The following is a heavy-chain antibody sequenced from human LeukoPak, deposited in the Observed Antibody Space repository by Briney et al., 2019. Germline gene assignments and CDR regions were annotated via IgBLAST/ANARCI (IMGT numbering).Heavy chain of an antibody. Sequence: SETLSLTCTVSGGSVSSGSYYWSWIRPPPGKGLEWIGYSYYSGSTNYNPSLESRVTISVDTSKNQFSLKLSSVAAADTAVYYCATEKAVAGTFDYWGQGTLVTVSS. V-gene: IGHV4-61*01. D-gene: IGHD6-19*01. J-gene: IGHJ4*02. CDR3: ATEKAVAGTFDY. CDR2: SYYSGST. CDR1: GGSVSSGSYY.